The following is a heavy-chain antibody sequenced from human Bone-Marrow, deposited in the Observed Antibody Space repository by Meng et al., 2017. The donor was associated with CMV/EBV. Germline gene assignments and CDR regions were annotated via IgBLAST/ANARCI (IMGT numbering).Heavy chain of an antibody. Sequence: GESLKTSCAASGLTFSSYSMNWVRQAPGKGLEWVSSISSSSSYIYYADSVKGRFTISRDNAKNSLYLQMNSLRAEDTAVYYCARVGDRYCSSTSCSPFDYWGQGTLVTVSS. J-gene: IGHJ4*02. CDR3: ARVGDRYCSSTSCSPFDY. CDR2: ISSSSSYI. CDR1: GLTFSSYS. V-gene: IGHV3-21*01. D-gene: IGHD2-2*01.